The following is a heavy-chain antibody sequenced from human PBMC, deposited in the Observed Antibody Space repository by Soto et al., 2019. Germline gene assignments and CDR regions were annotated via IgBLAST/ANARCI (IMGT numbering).Heavy chain of an antibody. CDR3: ARVRDIVVVPAASWFGP. V-gene: IGHV4-59*01. CDR1: GGSISSYY. J-gene: IGHJ5*02. D-gene: IGHD2-2*01. Sequence: SETLSLTCTVSGGSISSYYWSWIRQPPGKGLEWIGYIYYSGSTNYNPSLKSRVTISVDTSKNQFSLKLSSVTAADTAVYYCARVRDIVVVPAASWFGPWGQGTLVTVSS. CDR2: IYYSGST.